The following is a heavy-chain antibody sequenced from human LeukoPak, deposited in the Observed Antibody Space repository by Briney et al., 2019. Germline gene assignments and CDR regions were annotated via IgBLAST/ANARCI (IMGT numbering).Heavy chain of an antibody. D-gene: IGHD3-22*01. J-gene: IGHJ4*02. CDR2: INPSGGST. V-gene: IGHV1-46*01. CDR1: GYTFTSYY. Sequence: GASAKVSCKASGYTFTSYYMHWVRQAPGQGLEWMGTINPSGGSTSYAQKFQGRVTMTRDTSTSTVYMELSSLRPEDTAVYYCARGDYYYDSSGYYRYWGQGTLVTVSS. CDR3: ARGDYYYDSSGYYRY.